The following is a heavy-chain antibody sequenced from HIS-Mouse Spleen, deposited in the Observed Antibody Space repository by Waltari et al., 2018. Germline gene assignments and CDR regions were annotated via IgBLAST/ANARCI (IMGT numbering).Heavy chain of an antibody. CDR3: ARDGGTGDFDY. D-gene: IGHD7-27*01. Sequence: EVQLVESGGGLVQPGGSLRLSCAASGFTFSSLWMGWVRQDPGKGLGWVAKKKKDGSEKYYVDSVKGRFTISRDNAKNSLYLQMNSLRAEDTAVYYCARDGGTGDFDYWGQGTLVTVSS. CDR1: GFTFSSLW. J-gene: IGHJ4*02. CDR2: KKKDGSEK. V-gene: IGHV3-7*01.